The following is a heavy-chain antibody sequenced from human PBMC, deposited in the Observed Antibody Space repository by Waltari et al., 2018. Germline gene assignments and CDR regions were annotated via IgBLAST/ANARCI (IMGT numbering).Heavy chain of an antibody. CDR1: GGSISSYY. D-gene: IGHD3-3*01. V-gene: IGHV4-4*07. CDR2: IYTSGST. J-gene: IGHJ4*02. Sequence: QVQLQESGPGLVKPSETLSLTCTVSGGSISSYYWRWLRQPAGKGLEWIGRIYTSGSTNYNPSLKSRVTMSVDTSKNQFSLKLSSVTAADTAVYYCARDLGATIFGATEAFDYWGQGTLVTVSS. CDR3: ARDLGATIFGATEAFDY.